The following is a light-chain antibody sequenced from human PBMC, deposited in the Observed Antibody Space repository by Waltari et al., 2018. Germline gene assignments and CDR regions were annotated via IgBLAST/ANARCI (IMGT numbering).Light chain of an antibody. Sequence: QSVLTQPPSVSGAPGQRVTISCTGTSSNIGAGFDVHWYHQLPGSAPKLLIYTNANRPSGVPDRFSGSKSGTSASLAITGLQAEDEAHYYCQSYDNSLSGVVFGGGTKLTIL. CDR2: TNA. CDR3: QSYDNSLSGVV. V-gene: IGLV1-40*01. CDR1: SSNIGAGFD. J-gene: IGLJ2*01.